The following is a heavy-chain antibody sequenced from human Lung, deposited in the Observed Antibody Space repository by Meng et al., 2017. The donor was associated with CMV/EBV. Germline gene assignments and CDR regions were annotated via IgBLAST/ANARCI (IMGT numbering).Heavy chain of an antibody. Sequence: LXXTVLGGSISSYYWSWIRQPPGKGLEWIGYIYYSGSTNYNPSLKSRVTISVDTSKNQFSLKLSSVTAADTAVYYCARDLGYCSSTSCYYYYGMDVWGQGTTVXVSS. CDR1: GGSISSYY. CDR3: ARDLGYCSSTSCYYYYGMDV. V-gene: IGHV4-59*01. CDR2: IYYSGST. J-gene: IGHJ6*02. D-gene: IGHD2-2*01.